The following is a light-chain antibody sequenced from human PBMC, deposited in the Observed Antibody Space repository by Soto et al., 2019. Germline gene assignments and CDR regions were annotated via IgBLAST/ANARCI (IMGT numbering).Light chain of an antibody. J-gene: IGLJ2*01. Sequence: QSALTQPASVSGSPGQSIAISCTGTSSDVGGYNYVSWYQQHPGKAPKLMIYDVSNRPSGVSTRFSGSKSGNTASLTISGLQAEDEADYYCGSYTSSSTLLFGGGTKLTVL. CDR2: DVS. V-gene: IGLV2-14*03. CDR1: SSDVGGYNY. CDR3: GSYTSSSTLL.